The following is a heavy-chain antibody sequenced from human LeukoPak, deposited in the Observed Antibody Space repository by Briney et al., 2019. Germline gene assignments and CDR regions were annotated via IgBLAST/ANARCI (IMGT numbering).Heavy chain of an antibody. CDR2: ISYDGSNK. V-gene: IGHV3-30*18. D-gene: IGHD6-19*01. CDR1: GFTFSSYG. CDR3: AKEFQGIAVAGDFDY. Sequence: GRSLRLSCAASGFTFSSYGMHWVRQAPGRGLEWVAVISYDGSNKYYADSVKGRFTISRDNSKNTLYLQMNSLRAEDTAVYYCAKEFQGIAVAGDFDYWGQGTMVTVSS. J-gene: IGHJ4*02.